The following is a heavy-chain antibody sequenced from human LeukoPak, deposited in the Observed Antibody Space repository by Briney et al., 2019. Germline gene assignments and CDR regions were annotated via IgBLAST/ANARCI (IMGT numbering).Heavy chain of an antibody. Sequence: SETLSLTCTVSGGSINNYYWSWIRQPPGKGLEWIGYIYYRGSTNYNLSLKSRVTFSVDTSKNQFSLKLNSVTAADTAVYYCARDPTGLEYSGSSGFVDYWGQGTLVTVSS. V-gene: IGHV4-59*01. J-gene: IGHJ4*02. CDR3: ARDPTGLEYSGSSGFVDY. CDR1: GGSINNYY. CDR2: IYYRGST. D-gene: IGHD6-6*01.